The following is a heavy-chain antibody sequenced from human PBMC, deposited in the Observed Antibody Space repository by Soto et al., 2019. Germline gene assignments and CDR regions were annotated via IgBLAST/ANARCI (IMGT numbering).Heavy chain of an antibody. Sequence: QVQLVQSGAEVKKPGSSVKVSCKTSGGTFRTSAISWVRQAPGHGLEWMGGIMPVFPTPDYAQKFQGRVTITADESTSTAYMELSSLGSEDTAVYYCARDKDRQQLGGNYYYIMDVWDQGTTVTVSS. CDR3: ARDKDRQQLGGNYYYIMDV. V-gene: IGHV1-69*12. D-gene: IGHD3-3*02. CDR2: IMPVFPTP. CDR1: GGTFRTSA. J-gene: IGHJ6*02.